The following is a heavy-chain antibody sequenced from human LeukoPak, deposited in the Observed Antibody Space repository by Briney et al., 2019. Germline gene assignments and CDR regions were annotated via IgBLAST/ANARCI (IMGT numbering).Heavy chain of an antibody. D-gene: IGHD6-19*01. CDR1: GFTFSSYA. V-gene: IGHV3-30*04. CDR2: ISYDGSNE. CDR3: ARVAVTIYYYYYGMDV. J-gene: IGHJ6*04. Sequence: GRSLRLSCAASGFTFSSYAMHWVRQAPGKGLEWVAVISYDGSNEYYADSVKGRFTISRDNSKNTLYLQMNSLRAEDTAVYYCARVAVTIYYYYYGMDVWGKGTTVTVPS.